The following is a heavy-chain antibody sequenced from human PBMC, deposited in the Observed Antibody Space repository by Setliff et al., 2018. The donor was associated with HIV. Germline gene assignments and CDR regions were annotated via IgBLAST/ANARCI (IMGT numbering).Heavy chain of an antibody. V-gene: IGHV1-2*02. Sequence: GASVKVSCKASGDAFTDYYIHWVRQAPGQGLEWMGWINPNMGDTQYAQKFQGRIIMTRDTSINTVYMELSSLTSDDTALYYCARQDIPTGYYLFDYWGQGTQVTVSS. CDR2: INPNMGDT. J-gene: IGHJ4*02. CDR1: GDAFTDYY. D-gene: IGHD3-9*01. CDR3: ARQDIPTGYYLFDY.